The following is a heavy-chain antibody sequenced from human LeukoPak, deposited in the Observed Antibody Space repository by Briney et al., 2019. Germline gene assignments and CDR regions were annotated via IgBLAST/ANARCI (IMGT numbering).Heavy chain of an antibody. V-gene: IGHV1-18*01. CDR1: GYTFTSYG. Sequence: ASVKVSCKASGYTFTSYGIAWVRQAPGQGLQWMGWISANNGDTSYSQKLQGRVTMTTDTSTNTAYMELRSLTSDDTAVYYCARDRCSSTSCTNWGQGTLVTVSS. CDR3: ARDRCSSTSCTN. CDR2: ISANNGDT. D-gene: IGHD2-2*01. J-gene: IGHJ4*02.